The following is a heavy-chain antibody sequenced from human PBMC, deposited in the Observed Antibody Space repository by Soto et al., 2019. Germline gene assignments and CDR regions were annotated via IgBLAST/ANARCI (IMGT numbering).Heavy chain of an antibody. CDR3: ARGAVLVPAAIAYYYGMDV. CDR1: GGTFSSYA. Sequence: GASVKVSCKASGGTFSSYAISWVRQAPGQGLEWMGGIIPIFGTANYAQKFQGRVTITADESTSTAYMELSSLRSEDTAVYYCARGAVLVPAAIAYYYGMDVWGQGTTVTVSS. CDR2: IIPIFGTA. J-gene: IGHJ6*02. V-gene: IGHV1-69*13. D-gene: IGHD2-2*01.